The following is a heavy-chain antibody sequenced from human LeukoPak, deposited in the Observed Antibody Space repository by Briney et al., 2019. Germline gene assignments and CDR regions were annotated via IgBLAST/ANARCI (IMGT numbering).Heavy chain of an antibody. V-gene: IGHV1-18*01. CDR3: ARGNVLLWFGESHHFDY. Sequence: ASVNVSCKASGYTFTGYGISWVRQAPGQGLEWMGWISAYNGNTNYAQKLQGRVTMTTDTSTSTAYMELRSLRSDDTAVYYCARGNVLLWFGESHHFDYWGQGTLVTVSS. CDR1: GYTFTGYG. J-gene: IGHJ4*02. D-gene: IGHD3-10*01. CDR2: ISAYNGNT.